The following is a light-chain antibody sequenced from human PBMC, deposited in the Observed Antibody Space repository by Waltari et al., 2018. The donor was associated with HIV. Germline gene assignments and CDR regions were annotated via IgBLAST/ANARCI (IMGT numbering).Light chain of an antibody. Sequence: QSALTQPASVSGSPGQSVTISCTGISTNVGSYNLFSWYQQHPGIAPKVMIYEVTKRPSGVSNRFSGSKSGNTASLTISGLQAEDEADYHCCSYAGGITYVLFGGGTKLTVL. CDR2: EVT. CDR3: CSYAGGITYVL. V-gene: IGLV2-23*02. J-gene: IGLJ2*01. CDR1: STNVGSYNL.